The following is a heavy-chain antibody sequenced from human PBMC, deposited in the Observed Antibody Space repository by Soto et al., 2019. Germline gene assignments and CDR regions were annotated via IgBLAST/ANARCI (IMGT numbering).Heavy chain of an antibody. CDR3: ARVVRRIAGRGPALEYSSSWGRLDC. Sequence: SETLSLTCAVYGGSFSGYYWSWIRQPPGKGLEWIGEINHSGSTNYNPSLKSRVTISVDTSKNQFSLKLSSVTAADTAAYYCARVVRRIAGRGPALEYSSSWGRLDCWGQGTLVTVSS. CDR2: INHSGST. CDR1: GGSFSGYY. D-gene: IGHD6-13*01. J-gene: IGHJ4*02. V-gene: IGHV4-34*01.